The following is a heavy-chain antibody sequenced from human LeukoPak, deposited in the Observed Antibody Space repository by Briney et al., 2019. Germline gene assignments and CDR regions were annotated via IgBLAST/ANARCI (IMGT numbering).Heavy chain of an antibody. J-gene: IGHJ3*02. V-gene: IGHV3-23*01. CDR2: ISDTGNT. CDR1: GFTFSSYA. Sequence: GGSLRLSCAASGFTFSSYAMSWVRQAPGKGLEWVSAISDTGNTYHADSVKGRFTISRDNAKNSLYLQMNSLRAEDTAVYYCARDYYGDYVRAFDIWGQGTMVTVSS. CDR3: ARDYYGDYVRAFDI. D-gene: IGHD4-17*01.